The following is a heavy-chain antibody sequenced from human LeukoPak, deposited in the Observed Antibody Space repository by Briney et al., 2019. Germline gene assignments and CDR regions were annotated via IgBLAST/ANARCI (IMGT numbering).Heavy chain of an antibody. D-gene: IGHD5-18*01. CDR1: GYTISSGYQ. V-gene: IGHV4-38-2*02. Sequence: SETLSLTCIISGYTISSGYQWGWIRQPPGKGLEWIGNIYYSGSTYYNPSLKGRLTMSVDRSNNLFSLNLNSVTAADTAVYYCARGGYSYGIRFGGQGTLVTVSS. J-gene: IGHJ4*02. CDR2: IYYSGST. CDR3: ARGGYSYGIRF.